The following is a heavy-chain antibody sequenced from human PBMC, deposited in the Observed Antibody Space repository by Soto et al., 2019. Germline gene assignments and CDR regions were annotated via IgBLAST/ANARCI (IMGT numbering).Heavy chain of an antibody. J-gene: IGHJ6*02. CDR2: ISAYNGNT. V-gene: IGHV1-18*01. D-gene: IGHD6-6*01. Sequence: GAAVKVSCKASGYTFTSYGISWVRQAPGQGLEWMGWISAYNGNTNYAQKLQGRVTMTTDTFTSTAYMELRSLRSDDTAVYYCARDSSSSLFVDYYGMDVWGQGTTVTVSS. CDR3: ARDSSSSLFVDYYGMDV. CDR1: GYTFTSYG.